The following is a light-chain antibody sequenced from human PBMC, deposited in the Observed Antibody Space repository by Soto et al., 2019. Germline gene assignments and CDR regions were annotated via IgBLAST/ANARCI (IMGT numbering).Light chain of an antibody. J-gene: IGLJ1*01. CDR3: SSFTGSRPRYV. CDR2: DGR. Sequence: QSVLTQPASVSGSPGQSITISCTGTSSDVGAYNYVSWYQQHPGKAPKLMIYDGRNRPSGVSHRFSASKSGNTASLTISGLQAEDEAEYYCSSFTGSRPRYVSGTGTKVTVL. V-gene: IGLV2-14*01. CDR1: SSDVGAYNY.